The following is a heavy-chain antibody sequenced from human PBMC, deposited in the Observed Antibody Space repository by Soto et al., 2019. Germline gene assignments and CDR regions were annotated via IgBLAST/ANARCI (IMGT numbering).Heavy chain of an antibody. CDR2: IYYSGST. D-gene: IGHD5-18*01. CDR1: GGSISSYY. V-gene: IGHV4-59*01. CDR3: ARDNRGYSYGYYYYYGLDV. J-gene: IGHJ6*02. Sequence: SETLSLTCTVSGGSISSYYWSWIRQPPGKGLEWIGYIYYSGSTNYNPSLKSRVTISVDTSKNQFSLKLSSVTAADTAAYYCARDNRGYSYGYYYYYGLDVWGQGTTVTVSS.